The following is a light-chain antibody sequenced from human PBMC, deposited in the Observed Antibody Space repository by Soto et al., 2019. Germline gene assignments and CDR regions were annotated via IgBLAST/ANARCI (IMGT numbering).Light chain of an antibody. V-gene: IGKV1D-13*01. J-gene: IGKJ4*01. CDR3: QQFNNYLALT. Sequence: AIQLTQSPSSLSASVGDRVTITCRASQGISSALAWYQQKPGKAPKLLIYDAPSLESGVPSRFSGSGSGTDFTLTISSLQPEDFATYYCQQFNNYLALTFGGGTKVEIK. CDR2: DAP. CDR1: QGISSA.